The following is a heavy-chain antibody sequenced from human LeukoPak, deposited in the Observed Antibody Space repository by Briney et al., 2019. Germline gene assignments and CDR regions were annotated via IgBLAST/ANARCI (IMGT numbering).Heavy chain of an antibody. V-gene: IGHV3-33*01. J-gene: IGHJ4*02. Sequence: GGSLRLSCAASGFTFSTYGMHWGRQAPGKGLEWVAVIWYDGSKRYYADSVKGRFTISRDNSKNTMYLQMDSLRADDTAVYYCARGSHESAAALDYWGQGTLVSVSS. D-gene: IGHD6-13*01. CDR3: ARGSHESAAALDY. CDR2: IWYDGSKR. CDR1: GFTFSTYG.